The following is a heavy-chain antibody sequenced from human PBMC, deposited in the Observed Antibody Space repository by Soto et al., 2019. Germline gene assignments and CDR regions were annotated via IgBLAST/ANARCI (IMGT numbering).Heavy chain of an antibody. V-gene: IGHV3-23*01. CDR2: ISGSGGST. D-gene: IGHD3-9*01. CDR3: ANAYDILTGYPLMF. CDR1: GFTFSSYA. Sequence: VQLLESGGGLVQPGGSLRLSCAASGFTFSSYAMSWVRQAPGKGLEWVSAISGSGGSTYYADSVKGRFTISRDNSKNTLYLQMNSLRAEDTAVYYCANAYDILTGYPLMFWGQGTLVTVSS. J-gene: IGHJ4*02.